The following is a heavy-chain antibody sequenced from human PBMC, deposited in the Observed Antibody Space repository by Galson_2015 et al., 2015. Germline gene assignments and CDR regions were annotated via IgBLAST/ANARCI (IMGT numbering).Heavy chain of an antibody. V-gene: IGHV4-59*08. CDR3: ARRGYCSGGSCYRWFDP. D-gene: IGHD2-15*01. J-gene: IGHJ5*02. Sequence: SETLSLTCTVSGASISGPYWSWVRQPPGKGLERIGTIRYDGSTNYNPSLKTRVIISVDTSKNQFSLKLISVTAADTAVYYCARRGYCSGGSCYRWFDPWGQGTLVTVSS. CDR2: IRYDGST. CDR1: GASISGPY.